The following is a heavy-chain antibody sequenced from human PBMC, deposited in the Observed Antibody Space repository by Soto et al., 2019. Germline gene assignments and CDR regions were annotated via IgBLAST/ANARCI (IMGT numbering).Heavy chain of an antibody. V-gene: IGHV1-3*01. Sequence: QVPLVQSGAAVEKPGASVRVSCQGSGYSFTRHTIHWVRQAPGQRPQWMGWINAGNGDTKYSWKFQGRGTFSTDTAASTVYMELNSLKSDDASVYYSARDAGDNSVSWSGYFTASYCDHWCQGTLVSVSS. CDR1: GYSFTRHT. D-gene: IGHD3-3*01. CDR3: ARDAGDNSVSWSGYFTASYCDH. CDR2: INAGNGDT. J-gene: IGHJ4*02.